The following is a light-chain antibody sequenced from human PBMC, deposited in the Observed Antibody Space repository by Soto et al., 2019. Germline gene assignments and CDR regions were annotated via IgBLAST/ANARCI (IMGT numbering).Light chain of an antibody. CDR2: GAS. Sequence: EIVLTQSPGTLSLSPGERATLSCRASQSVSSNYLAWYQQKPGQAPRLLIYGASSRATGIPDRFSGSGSGTDLTLTISRLEPEDFAVYYCQQYGGSSRVTFGGGTKVEIK. CDR3: QQYGGSSRVT. J-gene: IGKJ4*01. CDR1: QSVSSNY. V-gene: IGKV3-20*01.